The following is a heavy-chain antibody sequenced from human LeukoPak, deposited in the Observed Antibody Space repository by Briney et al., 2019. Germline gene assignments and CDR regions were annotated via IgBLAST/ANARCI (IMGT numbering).Heavy chain of an antibody. CDR2: IIPIFGTA. D-gene: IGHD5-24*01. CDR1: GGTFSSYA. CDR3: ARGFRDGYNYNFDY. J-gene: IGHJ4*02. Sequence: SVTVSCTASGGTFSSYAISWVRQAPGQGLEWMGGIIPIFGTANYAQKFQGRVTTTADESTSTAYMELSSLRSEDTAVYYCARGFRDGYNYNFDYWGQGTLVTVSS. V-gene: IGHV1-69*13.